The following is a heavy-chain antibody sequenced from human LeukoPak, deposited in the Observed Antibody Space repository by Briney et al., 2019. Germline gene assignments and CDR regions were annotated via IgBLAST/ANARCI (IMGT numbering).Heavy chain of an antibody. CDR1: GFTFSGSG. CDR2: IRYHGSDK. Sequence: PGESLRLSCAASGFTFSGSGMHWVRQAPGKGLEWVAFIRYHGSDKYYADSVKGRFTISRDNSKNTLYLQMNSLRAEDTAVYYCAGLPAYYYDTSGFYFDYWGQGTLVTVSS. J-gene: IGHJ4*02. V-gene: IGHV3-30*02. D-gene: IGHD3-22*01. CDR3: AGLPAYYYDTSGFYFDY.